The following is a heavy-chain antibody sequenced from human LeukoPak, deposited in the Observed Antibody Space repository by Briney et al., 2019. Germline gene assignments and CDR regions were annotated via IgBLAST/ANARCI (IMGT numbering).Heavy chain of an antibody. CDR1: GGSFSGYY. Sequence: SETLSLTCAVYGGSFSGYYWSWIRQPPGKGLEWIGEINHSGSTNYNPSLKSRVTISVDTSKNQFSLKLGSVTAADTAVYYCATGGFMVRGVLDYWGQGTLVTVSS. V-gene: IGHV4-34*01. D-gene: IGHD3-10*01. CDR2: INHSGST. J-gene: IGHJ4*02. CDR3: ATGGFMVRGVLDY.